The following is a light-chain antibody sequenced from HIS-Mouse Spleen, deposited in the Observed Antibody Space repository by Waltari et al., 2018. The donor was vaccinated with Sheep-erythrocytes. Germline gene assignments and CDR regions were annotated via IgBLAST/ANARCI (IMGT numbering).Light chain of an antibody. CDR3: YSTDSSGNHWV. J-gene: IGLJ3*02. Sequence: SYELTQPPSVSVSPGQPARITCPGHALPNTYASLYQQKSGQAPVLVIYEDSKRPSGIPERFSGSSSGTMATLTISGAQVEDDADYYCYSTDSSGNHWVFGGGTKLTVL. V-gene: IGLV3-10*01. CDR2: EDS. CDR1: ALPNTY.